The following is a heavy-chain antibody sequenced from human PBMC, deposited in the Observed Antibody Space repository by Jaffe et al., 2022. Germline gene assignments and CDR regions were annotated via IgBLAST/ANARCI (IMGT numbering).Heavy chain of an antibody. CDR3: AKDGGAESSSGNGLDY. CDR1: GFTFSSYA. Sequence: EVQLLESGGGLVQPGGSLRLSCAASGFTFSSYAMSWVRQAPGKGLEWVSAISGSGGSTYYADSVKGRFTISRDNSKNTLYLQMNSLRAEDTAVYYCAKDGGAESSSGNGLDYWGQGTLVTVSS. CDR2: ISGSGGST. V-gene: IGHV3-23*01. J-gene: IGHJ4*02. D-gene: IGHD6-6*01.